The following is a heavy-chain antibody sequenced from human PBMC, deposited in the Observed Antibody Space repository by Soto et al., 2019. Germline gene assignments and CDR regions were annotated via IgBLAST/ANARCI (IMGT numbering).Heavy chain of an antibody. CDR2: IYYSGST. CDR3: ARDKITGLFDY. V-gene: IGHV4-34*01. D-gene: IGHD2-8*02. Sequence: SETLSLTCAVYGGSFSGYYWSWIRQPPGKGLEWIGYIYYSGSTNYNPSLKSRVTISVDTSKNQFSLKLTSVTAADTAVYYCARDKITGLFDYWGQGTLVTVSS. CDR1: GGSFSGYY. J-gene: IGHJ4*02.